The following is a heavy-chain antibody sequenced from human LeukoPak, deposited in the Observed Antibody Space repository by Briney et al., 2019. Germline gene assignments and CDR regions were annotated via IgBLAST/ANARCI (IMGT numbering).Heavy chain of an antibody. CDR1: GFTFSSYG. V-gene: IGHV3-33*01. CDR2: IWYDGSNK. Sequence: PGGSLRLSCAASGFTFSSYGMHWVRQAPGKGLEWVAVIWYDGSNKYYADSVKGRFTISRDNSKNTLYLQMNSLRAEDTAVYYCARGLVVVPAAISSGGFDPWGQGTLVTVSS. CDR3: ARGLVVVPAAISSGGFDP. D-gene: IGHD2-2*01. J-gene: IGHJ5*02.